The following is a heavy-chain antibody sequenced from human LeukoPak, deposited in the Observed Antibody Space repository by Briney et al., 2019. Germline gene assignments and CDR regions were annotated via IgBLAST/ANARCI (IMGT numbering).Heavy chain of an antibody. D-gene: IGHD6-19*01. CDR1: GFTFRNYA. Sequence: GGSLRLSCAASGFTFRNYAVSWVRQAPGKGLEWVSAISGSGINTYYADSVKGRFTISRDNSKNTLYLQMNSLRAEDTAVYYCAREAAVAGLVFDYWGQGTLVTVSS. CDR2: ISGSGINT. V-gene: IGHV3-23*01. CDR3: AREAAVAGLVFDY. J-gene: IGHJ4*02.